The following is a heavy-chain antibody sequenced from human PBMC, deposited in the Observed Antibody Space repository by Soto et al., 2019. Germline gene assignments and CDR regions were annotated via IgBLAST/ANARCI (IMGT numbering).Heavy chain of an antibody. J-gene: IGHJ4*02. CDR2: IIPIFGTA. V-gene: IGHV1-69*01. D-gene: IGHD2-2*01. CDR1: GGTFSSYA. Sequence: QVQLVQSGAEVKKPGSSVKVSCKASGGTFSSYAISWVRQAPGQGLEWMGGIIPIFGTANYAQKFQGRVTITADESTSTAYMERSSLRSEDTAVYYCASGGIGSSTSCFDYWGQGTLVTVSS. CDR3: ASGGIGSSTSCFDY.